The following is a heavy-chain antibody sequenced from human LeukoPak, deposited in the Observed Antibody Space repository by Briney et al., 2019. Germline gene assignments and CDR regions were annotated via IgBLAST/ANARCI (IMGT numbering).Heavy chain of an antibody. Sequence: GGSLRLSCAASGFTFSSYSMNWVRQAPGKGLEWVSSISSSSSYIYYADSVKGRFTISRDNAKNSLYLQMNSLRAEDTAVYYCARVVGLGGSSPDDAFDIWGQGTMVTVSS. CDR3: ARVVGLGGSSPDDAFDI. V-gene: IGHV3-21*01. J-gene: IGHJ3*02. D-gene: IGHD2-2*01. CDR1: GFTFSSYS. CDR2: ISSSSSYI.